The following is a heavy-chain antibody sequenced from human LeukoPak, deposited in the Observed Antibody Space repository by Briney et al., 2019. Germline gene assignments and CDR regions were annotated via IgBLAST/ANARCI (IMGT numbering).Heavy chain of an antibody. CDR1: GYTFTGYY. Sequence: GASVKVSCKASGYTFTGYYMHWVRQAPGQGLEWMGWINPNSGGTNYAQKFQGRVTMTRDTSISTAYMELSRLRSDDTAVYYCARHRGSGWYIPYYFDYWGQGTLVTVSS. CDR2: INPNSGGT. V-gene: IGHV1-2*02. D-gene: IGHD6-19*01. J-gene: IGHJ4*02. CDR3: ARHRGSGWYIPYYFDY.